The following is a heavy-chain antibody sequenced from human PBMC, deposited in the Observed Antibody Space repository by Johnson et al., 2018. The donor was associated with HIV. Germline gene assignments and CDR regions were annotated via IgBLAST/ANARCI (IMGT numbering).Heavy chain of an antibody. V-gene: IGHV3-74*01. Sequence: MMLVESGGGVVQPGGSLRLSCAASGFTLSSYWMHWVRQVPGKGPVWVSRINSDGSSSAYADSVKGRFTIARDGAKNTLYLQMNSLRAEDTAVYYCARDLGGSYSGLDAFDIWGQGTMVTVSS. CDR3: ARDLGGSYSGLDAFDI. CDR1: GFTLSSYW. CDR2: INSDGSSS. J-gene: IGHJ3*02. D-gene: IGHD1-26*01.